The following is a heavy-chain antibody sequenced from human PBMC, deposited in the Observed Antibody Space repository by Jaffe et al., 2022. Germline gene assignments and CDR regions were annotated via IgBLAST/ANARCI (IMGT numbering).Heavy chain of an antibody. CDR1: GFSFRNYG. J-gene: IGHJ4*02. Sequence: QVQLVESGGGVVPPGGSLKLSCAASGFSFRNYGMQWVRQAPGKGLEWVAFILYDESRQHYADSVKGRFTISRDNSRNTLYLQMSSLRVEDTAMYYCAKDYAADSGSYEASYFDSWGQGSLVTVSS. CDR3: AKDYAADSGSYEASYFDS. D-gene: IGHD6-19*01. V-gene: IGHV3-30*02. CDR2: ILYDESRQ.